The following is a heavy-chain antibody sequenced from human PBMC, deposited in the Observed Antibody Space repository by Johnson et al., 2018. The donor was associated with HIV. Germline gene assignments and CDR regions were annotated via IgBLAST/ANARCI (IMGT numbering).Heavy chain of an antibody. CDR1: GFTFSNYP. Sequence: QVQLVESGGGVVRPGRSLRLSCAASGFTFSNYPMHWVRQAPGKGLEWVAVVSYDGSKKFYADSVKGRFTISRDNSKNTLYLQMNSLRAEDTAVYYCAREYDAFDIWGQGTMVTVSS. V-gene: IGHV3-30*14. J-gene: IGHJ3*02. CDR3: AREYDAFDI. CDR2: VSYDGSKK.